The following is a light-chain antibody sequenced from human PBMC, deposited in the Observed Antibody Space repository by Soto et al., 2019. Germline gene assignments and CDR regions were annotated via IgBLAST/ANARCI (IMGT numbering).Light chain of an antibody. CDR3: QQYGSSGT. V-gene: IGKV3-20*01. Sequence: EIVLTQSPGTLSLSPVERATLSCRASQYVSSSYLAWYQQKPGQAPRLLIYGASSRATGIPDRFSGSGSGTDFTLTISRLEPEDFAVYYCQQYGSSGTFGQGTKV. CDR1: QYVSSSY. J-gene: IGKJ1*01. CDR2: GAS.